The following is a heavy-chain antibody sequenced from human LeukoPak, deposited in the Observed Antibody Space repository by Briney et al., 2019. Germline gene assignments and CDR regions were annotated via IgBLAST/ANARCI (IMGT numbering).Heavy chain of an antibody. Sequence: GGSLRLSCAASGFSFSMYSMSWIRQAPGKGLEWVSVIYNDGSSYYSDSVKGRFTISRDNSKNTLYLQMNSLRAEDTAVYYCARDRPFGGVLDFDYWGQGTLVTVSS. CDR3: ARDRPFGGVLDFDY. D-gene: IGHD3-16*01. V-gene: IGHV3-66*01. CDR2: IYNDGSS. CDR1: GFSFSMYS. J-gene: IGHJ4*02.